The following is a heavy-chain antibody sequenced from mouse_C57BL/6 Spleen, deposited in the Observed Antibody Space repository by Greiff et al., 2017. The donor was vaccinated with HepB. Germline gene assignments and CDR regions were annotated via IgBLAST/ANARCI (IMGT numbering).Heavy chain of an antibody. V-gene: IGHV1-62-2*01. J-gene: IGHJ2*01. D-gene: IGHD1-1*01. CDR1: GYTFTEYT. Sequence: VQLQQSGAELVKPGASVKLSCKASGYTFTEYTIHWVKQRSGQGLEWIGWFYPGSGSIKYNEKFKDKATLTADKSSSTVYMELSRLTSEDSAVYYCARHEEDYYGSSYYFDYWGQGTTLTVSS. CDR2: FYPGSGSI. CDR3: ARHEEDYYGSSYYFDY.